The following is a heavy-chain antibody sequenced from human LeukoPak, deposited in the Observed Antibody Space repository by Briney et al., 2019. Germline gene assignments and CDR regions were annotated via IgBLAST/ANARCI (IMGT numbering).Heavy chain of an antibody. D-gene: IGHD3-22*01. CDR3: ARSGTYYYDSSGYLGY. J-gene: IGHJ4*02. Sequence: GGSLRLSCAASGFTFSDYYMSWLRQAPGKGLEWVSYISSSGSTIYYADSVKGRFNISRDNAKNSLYPQMNSQRAEDTAVYYCARSGTYYYDSSGYLGYWGQGTLVSVP. CDR2: ISSSGSTI. CDR1: GFTFSDYY. V-gene: IGHV3-11*01.